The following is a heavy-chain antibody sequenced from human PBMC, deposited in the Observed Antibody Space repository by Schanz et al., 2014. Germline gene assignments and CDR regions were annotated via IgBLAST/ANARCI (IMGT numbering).Heavy chain of an antibody. CDR2: ISPSSGGT. Sequence: QVQLVQSGADVKKPGASVKVSCKASGNTLSAYYIHWIRQAPGQGLEWMGRISPSSGGTNYAQKFQGRVTMTRDTSISTVYMELSRLRSDDTAVYYCAREGTVIRGLSGWFDPWGQGTLVTVSS. J-gene: IGHJ5*02. CDR3: AREGTVIRGLSGWFDP. CDR1: GNTLSAYY. D-gene: IGHD3-10*01. V-gene: IGHV1-2*06.